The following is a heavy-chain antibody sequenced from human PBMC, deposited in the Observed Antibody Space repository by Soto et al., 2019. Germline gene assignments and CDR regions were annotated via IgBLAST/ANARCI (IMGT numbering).Heavy chain of an antibody. J-gene: IGHJ4*02. Sequence: GGSLRLSCAASGFTFSSYWMHWVRQAPGKGLVWVSRINSDGGSTSYADSVKGRFTISRDNAKNTLYLQMNSLRAEDTAVYYCARESYCSGGSCYPYYFDYWGQGTLVTVSS. CDR2: INSDGGST. V-gene: IGHV3-74*01. CDR1: GFTFSSYW. D-gene: IGHD2-15*01. CDR3: ARESYCSGGSCYPYYFDY.